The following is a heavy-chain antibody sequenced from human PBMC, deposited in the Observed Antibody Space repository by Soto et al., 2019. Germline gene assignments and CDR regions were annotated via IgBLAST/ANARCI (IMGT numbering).Heavy chain of an antibody. CDR2: INHSGST. V-gene: IGHV4-34*01. J-gene: IGHJ5*02. D-gene: IGHD6-13*01. Sequence: SETLSLTCAVYGVSFSGYYWSWIRQPPGKGLEWIGEINHSGSTNYNPSLKSRVTISVDTSKNQFSLKLSSVTAADTAVYYCAASSSWGFDPWGQGTLVTVSS. CDR3: AASSSWGFDP. CDR1: GVSFSGYY.